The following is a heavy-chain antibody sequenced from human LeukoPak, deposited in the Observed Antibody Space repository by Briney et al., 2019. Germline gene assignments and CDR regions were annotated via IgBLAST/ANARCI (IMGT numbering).Heavy chain of an antibody. J-gene: IGHJ4*02. D-gene: IGHD3-10*01. CDR1: GYAFASYW. Sequence: GESLQISCRVSGYAFASYWIGWVRQVPGKGLEWMGIIYPADSETKSSPSFQCQVTFSADKSINTAYLQWSSLKASDTAMYYCARFEVNYEDNGSFYYFDYWGQGTLVTVSS. V-gene: IGHV5-51*01. CDR2: IYPADSET. CDR3: ARFEVNYEDNGSFYYFDY.